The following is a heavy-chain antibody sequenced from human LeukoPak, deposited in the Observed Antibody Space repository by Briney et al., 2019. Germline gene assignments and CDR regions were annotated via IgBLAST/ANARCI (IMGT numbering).Heavy chain of an antibody. J-gene: IGHJ3*02. CDR2: FDPEDGEA. V-gene: IGHV1-24*01. CDR1: GHTLTKLS. Sequence: ASVKVSCKVSGHTLTKLSIQWVRQAPGKGLEWMGGFDPEDGEAIYAQNFQGRVTMTEYTSTDTAYMELRSLRSDDTAVYYCAKPQHIVVVGDAFDIWGQGTVVTVSS. D-gene: IGHD2-15*01. CDR3: AKPQHIVVVGDAFDI.